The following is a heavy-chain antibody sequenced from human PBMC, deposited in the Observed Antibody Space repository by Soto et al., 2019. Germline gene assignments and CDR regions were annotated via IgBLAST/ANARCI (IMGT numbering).Heavy chain of an antibody. V-gene: IGHV3-53*01. CDR3: ARSTYYDILTGSYYYYAMDV. CDR2: IYSEGTP. J-gene: IGHJ6*02. CDR1: GFTVGSNY. D-gene: IGHD3-9*01. Sequence: EVHLVESGGGLAQPGVSLRLSCAASGFTVGSNYMSWVRQAPGKGLEWVSVIYSEGTPYYADSVKGRFTISRENSNNTLYLHTNNLRAEDTAVYYCARSTYYDILTGSYYYYAMDVWGQGTTVTVSS.